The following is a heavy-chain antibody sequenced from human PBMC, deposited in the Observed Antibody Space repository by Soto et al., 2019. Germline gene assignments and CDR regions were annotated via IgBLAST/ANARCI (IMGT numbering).Heavy chain of an antibody. CDR1: GFTFSSYG. J-gene: IGHJ5*02. CDR3: ARSSIAVAEGWFDP. Sequence: PWGSLRLSCAASGFTFSSYGMHWVRQAPGKGLEWVAVIWYDGSNKYYADSVKGRFTISRDNSKNTLYLQMNSLRAEDTAVYYCARSSIAVAEGWFDPWGQGTLVTVS. V-gene: IGHV3-33*01. D-gene: IGHD6-19*01. CDR2: IWYDGSNK.